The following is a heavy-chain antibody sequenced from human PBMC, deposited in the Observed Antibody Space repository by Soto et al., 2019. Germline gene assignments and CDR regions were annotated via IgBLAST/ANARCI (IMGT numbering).Heavy chain of an antibody. D-gene: IGHD1-26*01. Sequence: GGSLRLSCATSGFAFSRFAMSWVRHTPGRGPEWLSTISASGTKTFAADSVKGRFTISRDNSNNTVFLQMSSLRGDDTAFYYCAKDIGGANTWGQGTLVTVPS. J-gene: IGHJ5*02. CDR1: GFAFSRFA. V-gene: IGHV3-23*01. CDR3: AKDIGGANT. CDR2: ISASGTKT.